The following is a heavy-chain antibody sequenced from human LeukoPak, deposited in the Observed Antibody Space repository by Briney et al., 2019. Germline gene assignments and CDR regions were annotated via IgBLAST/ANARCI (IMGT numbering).Heavy chain of an antibody. CDR2: IKQDGSET. V-gene: IGHV3-7*01. CDR3: ASVDRAIVHYYGMDV. J-gene: IGHJ6*02. CDR1: GFTISSYW. Sequence: GGSLRLSCVASGFTISSYWMHWVRQAPGKGLEWVANIKQDGSETYHVDSVKGRFTISRDNARNSLYLQMNSLRAEDTAVYYCASVDRAIVHYYGMDVWGQGTTVTVSS. D-gene: IGHD5-18*01.